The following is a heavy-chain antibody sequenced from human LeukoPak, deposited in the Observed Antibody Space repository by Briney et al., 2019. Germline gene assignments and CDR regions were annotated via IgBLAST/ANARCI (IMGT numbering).Heavy chain of an antibody. CDR1: GGSISSSS. Sequence: ETLSLTCTVSGGSISSSSYYWGWIRQPPGKGLEWVSSISSSSSYIYYADSLKGRFTISRHNAKKSVYLQMNSLRAEDTAVYYCARGALDAATPFDSWGQGTLVTVSS. V-gene: IGHV3-21*01. CDR2: ISSSSSYI. D-gene: IGHD2-15*01. CDR3: ARGALDAATPFDS. J-gene: IGHJ5*01.